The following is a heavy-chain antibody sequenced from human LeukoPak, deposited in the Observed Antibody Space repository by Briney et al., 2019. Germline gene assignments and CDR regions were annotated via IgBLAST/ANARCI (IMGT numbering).Heavy chain of an antibody. CDR1: GFTVSSNY. CDR3: ARPYGGNSVDDY. V-gene: IGHV3-53*01. Sequence: GGSLRLSCAASGFTVSSNYMSWVRQAPGKGLEWVSVIYSGGSTYYADSVKGRFTISRDNSKNTLYLQMNSLRAEDTAVYYCARPYGGNSVDDYWGQGTLVTVSS. D-gene: IGHD4-23*01. J-gene: IGHJ4*02. CDR2: IYSGGST.